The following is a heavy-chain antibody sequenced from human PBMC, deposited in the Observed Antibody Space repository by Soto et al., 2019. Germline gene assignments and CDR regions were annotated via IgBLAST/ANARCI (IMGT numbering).Heavy chain of an antibody. CDR1: GFTLSDYY. J-gene: IGHJ3*02. Sequence: GGSLRLSCVVSGFTLSDYYMSLMRQAPGKGLECVSYISYGGTTMYSADSVKGRFTISRDNAKNSLYLQRNGLRAADTALYYCASLKGSYAFYIWGRVRMV. D-gene: IGHD3-16*02. CDR2: ISYGGTTM. V-gene: IGHV3-11*01. CDR3: ASLKGSYAFYI.